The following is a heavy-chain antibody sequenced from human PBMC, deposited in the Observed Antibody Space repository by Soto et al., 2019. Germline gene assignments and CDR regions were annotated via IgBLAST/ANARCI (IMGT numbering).Heavy chain of an antibody. V-gene: IGHV1-3*01. CDR1: GYTFTRYA. Sequence: ASVKVSCKASGYTFTRYAIHWVRQAPGQRLEWMGWINAGNGNTQYSQKFQGRVTITRDTSASTAYMELSSLRSEDTAVYYCARNLMDYDILTGYYVAYYFDYWGQGTLVTVSS. CDR3: ARNLMDYDILTGYYVAYYFDY. D-gene: IGHD3-9*01. CDR2: INAGNGNT. J-gene: IGHJ4*02.